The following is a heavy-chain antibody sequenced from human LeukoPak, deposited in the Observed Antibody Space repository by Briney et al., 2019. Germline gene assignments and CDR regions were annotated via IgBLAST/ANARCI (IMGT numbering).Heavy chain of an antibody. V-gene: IGHV1-69*13. CDR3: AIYDYGDYVYGYFQH. CDR1: GYTLTDYY. CDR2: IIPIFGTA. J-gene: IGHJ1*01. D-gene: IGHD4-17*01. Sequence: GASVKVSCKASGYTLTDYYMHWVRQAPGQGLEWMGGIIPIFGTANYAQKFQGRVTITADESTSTAYMELSSLRSEDTAVYYCAIYDYGDYVYGYFQHWGQGTLVTVSS.